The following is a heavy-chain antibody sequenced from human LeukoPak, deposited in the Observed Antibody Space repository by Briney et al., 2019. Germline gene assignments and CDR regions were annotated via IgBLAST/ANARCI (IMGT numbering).Heavy chain of an antibody. CDR2: VSGDGTTT. V-gene: IGHV3-74*01. D-gene: IGHD3-10*01. CDR1: GFTFDSSW. CDR3: ARGGSPFY. J-gene: IGHJ4*02. Sequence: PGGSLRLSCAASGFTFDSSWMHWVRQDPVKGLVWVARVSGDGTTTTYADSVKGRFTISRDNPKNTLYLQMNIVRAEDTAVYYCARGGSPFYWGQGSRVTVSS.